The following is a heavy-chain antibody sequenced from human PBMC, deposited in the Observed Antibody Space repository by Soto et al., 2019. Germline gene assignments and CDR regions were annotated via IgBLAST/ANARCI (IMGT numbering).Heavy chain of an antibody. Sequence: AVKVACNPSGGTFSSYAISWVRQAPGQGLEWMGGIIPLFGTANDAQKFQGRVTITADESTSTAYMELSSLRSEDTAVYYCARGLAVAVCKAFDYWAQGTLVRVSS. V-gene: IGHV1-69*13. D-gene: IGHD6-19*01. CDR2: IIPLFGTA. CDR3: ARGLAVAVCKAFDY. CDR1: GGTFSSYA. J-gene: IGHJ4*02.